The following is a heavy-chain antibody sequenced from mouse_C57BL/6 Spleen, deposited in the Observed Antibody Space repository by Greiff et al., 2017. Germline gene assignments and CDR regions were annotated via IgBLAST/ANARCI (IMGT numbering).Heavy chain of an antibody. J-gene: IGHJ2*01. CDR2: INPGDGDT. D-gene: IGHD1-1*01. CDR1: GYAFSSSW. V-gene: IGHV1-82*01. CDR3: ARDTTVVAPFDY. Sequence: QVQLQQSGPELVKPGASVKISCKASGYAFSSSWMNWVKQRPGKGLEWIGRINPGDGDTNYNGKVKGKATLTADKSSSTAYMQLSSLTSEDSAVYFCARDTTVVAPFDYWGQGTTLTVSS.